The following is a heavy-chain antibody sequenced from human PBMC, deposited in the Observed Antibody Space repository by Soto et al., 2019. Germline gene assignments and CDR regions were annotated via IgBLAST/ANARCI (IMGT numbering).Heavy chain of an antibody. CDR2: ISSSSSTI. V-gene: IGHV3-48*01. D-gene: IGHD3-3*01. J-gene: IGHJ5*02. CDR1: GFTFSSYS. Sequence: GGSLRLSCAASGFTFSSYSMNWVRQAPGKGLEWVSYISSSSSTIYYADSVKGRFTISRDNAKNSLYLQMNSLRAEDTAVYYCARDSGPGVYYDFWSGYYVHWFDPWGQGTLVTVSS. CDR3: ARDSGPGVYYDFWSGYYVHWFDP.